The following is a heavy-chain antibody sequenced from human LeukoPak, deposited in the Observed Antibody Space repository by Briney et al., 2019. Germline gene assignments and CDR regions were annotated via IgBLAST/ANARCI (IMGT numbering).Heavy chain of an antibody. CDR2: THYRGDI. V-gene: IGHV4-59*02. CDR3: GRNLGSGSDH. CDR1: GASVSSDY. D-gene: IGHD3-10*01. J-gene: IGHJ4*02. Sequence: PSETLPLTCSVSGASVSSDYWNWIRQSPGRGLEWIGYTHYRGDINYNPSLKSRLTMSVDASSNQVSLKLSSVTAADAAVYYCGRNLGSGSDHWGQGTLVTVSS.